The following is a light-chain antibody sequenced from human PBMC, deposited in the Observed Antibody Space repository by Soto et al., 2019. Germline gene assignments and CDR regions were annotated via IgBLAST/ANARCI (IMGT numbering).Light chain of an antibody. J-gene: IGLJ2*01. V-gene: IGLV1-40*01. CDR2: GNS. CDR1: SSNIGAGYD. CDR3: QSYDSSLSAVV. Sequence: QSVLTQPPSVSGAPGQRCTISCTGSSSNIGAGYDVHWYQQLPGTAPKLLIYGNSNRPSGVPDRFSGSKSGTSASLAITGLQAEDEADYYCQSYDSSLSAVVFGGGTKLTVL.